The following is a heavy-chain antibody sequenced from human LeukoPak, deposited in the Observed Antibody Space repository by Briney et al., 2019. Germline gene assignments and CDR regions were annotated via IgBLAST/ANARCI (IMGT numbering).Heavy chain of an antibody. J-gene: IGHJ5*02. CDR2: IIYSGNT. D-gene: IGHD3-10*01. V-gene: IGHV4-59*12. CDR3: ARIEAGWFDP. Sequence: SETLSLTCTVSGDSITNYYWTWIRQPPGKGLEYIGYIIYSGNTNYSPSLKSRVTISIDTSKDQFSLKLTSVTAADTAVYYCARIEAGWFDPRGQGTLVTVSS. CDR1: GDSITNYY.